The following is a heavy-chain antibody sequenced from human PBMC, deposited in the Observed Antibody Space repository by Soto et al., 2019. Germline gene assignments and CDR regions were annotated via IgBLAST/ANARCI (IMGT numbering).Heavy chain of an antibody. CDR2: ISGSGGST. CDR3: VRPETQDDKGRYYYYGMDV. V-gene: IGHV3-23*01. J-gene: IGHJ6*02. D-gene: IGHD2-21*01. CDR1: GFTFSSYA. Sequence: GGSLRLSCAASGFTFSSYAMSWVRQAPGKGLEWVSAISGSGGSTYYADSVKGRFTISRDNSKNTLYLQMNSLRAEDTAVYYCVRPETQDDKGRYYYYGMDVWGQGTTVTVSS.